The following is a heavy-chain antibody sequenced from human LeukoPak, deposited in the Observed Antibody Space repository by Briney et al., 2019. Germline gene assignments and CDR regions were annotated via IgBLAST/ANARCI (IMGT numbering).Heavy chain of an antibody. Sequence: GRSLRLSCAASGFTFSSYSMNWVRQAPGKGLEWVSSISSSSSYIYYADSVKGRFTISRDNAKNSLYLQMNSLRAEDTAVYYCARVTGRSDAFDIWGQGTMVTVSS. CDR3: ARVTGRSDAFDI. V-gene: IGHV3-21*01. CDR2: ISSSSSYI. J-gene: IGHJ3*02. D-gene: IGHD3-16*01. CDR1: GFTFSSYS.